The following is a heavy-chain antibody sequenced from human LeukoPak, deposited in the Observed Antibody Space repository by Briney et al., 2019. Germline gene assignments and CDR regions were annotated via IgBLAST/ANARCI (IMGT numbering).Heavy chain of an antibody. CDR3: ARGESYSSGWYPGY. J-gene: IGHJ4*02. Sequence: GGSLRLSCAASGFTFSSYIMTWVRQAPGKGLEWVANIREDGSEEYYVDSLKGRFTISRDNAKNSLYLQMNSLRAEDTAVYYCARGESYSSGWYPGYWGQGTLVTVSS. CDR2: IREDGSEE. D-gene: IGHD6-19*01. CDR1: GFTFSSYI. V-gene: IGHV3-7*01.